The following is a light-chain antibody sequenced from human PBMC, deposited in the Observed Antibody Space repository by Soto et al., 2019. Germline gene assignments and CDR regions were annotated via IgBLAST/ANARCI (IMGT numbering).Light chain of an antibody. CDR1: SSDVGGYNY. J-gene: IGLJ1*01. CDR3: SSYTSSSPPYV. Sequence: QSALTQPASVSGSPGQSITISCTGTSSDVGGYNYVSWYQQHPGKAPKLMIYDVSNRPSGVSNRFSGSKSGNTASLTISGPQAEDEANYSCSSYTSSSPPYVFGTGTKLTVL. V-gene: IGLV2-14*03. CDR2: DVS.